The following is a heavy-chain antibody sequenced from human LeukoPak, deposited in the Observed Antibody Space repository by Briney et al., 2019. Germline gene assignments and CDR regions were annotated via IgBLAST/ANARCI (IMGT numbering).Heavy chain of an antibody. J-gene: IGHJ4*01. CDR2: ISSSSSYI. D-gene: IGHD1-26*01. CDR3: ARDSSGPSY. CDR1: GFTFSSYS. Sequence: GGSLRLSCAASGFTFSSYSMNWVRQAPGKGLEWVSSISSSSSYIYYADSVKGRFTISRDNSRNTLYLQMNSLRVEDTAVYFCARDSSGPSYWGQGTLVTVSS. V-gene: IGHV3-21*04.